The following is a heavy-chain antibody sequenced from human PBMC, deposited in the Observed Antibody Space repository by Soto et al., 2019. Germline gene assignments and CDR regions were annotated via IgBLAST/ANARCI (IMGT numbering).Heavy chain of an antibody. CDR1: GGSIGSYY. CDR3: ARERVGAAGRNWCMDV. CDR2: INYSGST. D-gene: IGHD6-13*01. V-gene: IGHV4-59*01. Sequence: TLETLSLNCTVSGGSIGSYYWSCIRQPPGKGLEWIGYINYSGSTNYNPSLKSRVTISVDTSKNQFSLRLSSVTAADTAVYYCARERVGAAGRNWCMDVWGKGTTVTVSS. J-gene: IGHJ6*03.